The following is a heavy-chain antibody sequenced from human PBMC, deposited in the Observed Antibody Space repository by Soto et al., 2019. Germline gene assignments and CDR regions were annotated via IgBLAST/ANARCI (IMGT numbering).Heavy chain of an antibody. J-gene: IGHJ6*02. CDR1: GFTFSSYW. Sequence: PGGSLRLSCAASGFTFSSYWMHWVRQAPGKGLEWVSGINWNGGSTGYADSVKGRFTISRDNAKNSLYLQMNSLRAEDTALYYCARHYYYDSSGYRPYYYYGMDVWGQGTTVTVSS. D-gene: IGHD3-22*01. V-gene: IGHV3-20*04. CDR3: ARHYYYDSSGYRPYYYYGMDV. CDR2: INWNGGST.